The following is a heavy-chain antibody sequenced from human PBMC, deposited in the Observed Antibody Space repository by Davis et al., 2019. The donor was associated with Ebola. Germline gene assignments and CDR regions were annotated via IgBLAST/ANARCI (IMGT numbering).Heavy chain of an antibody. CDR2: IYYSGST. CDR1: GGSISSYY. V-gene: IGHV4-59*01. Sequence: PGGSLRLSCTVSGGSISSYYWSWIRQPPGKGLEWIGYIYYSGSTNYNPSLKSRVTISVDTSKNQFSLKLSSVTAADTAVYYCARVSYCSGGSCFYFDYWGQGTLVTVSS. D-gene: IGHD2-15*01. J-gene: IGHJ4*02. CDR3: ARVSYCSGGSCFYFDY.